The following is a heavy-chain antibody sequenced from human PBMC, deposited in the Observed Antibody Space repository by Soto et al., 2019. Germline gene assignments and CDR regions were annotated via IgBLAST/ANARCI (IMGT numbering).Heavy chain of an antibody. CDR2: INHSGST. Sequence: SDTLSLTCAVYGWSFSGYYWSWIRQPPGKGLEWIGEINHSGSTNYNPSLKSRVTISVDTSKNQFSLKLSSVTAADTAVYYCARTSLSRYYDFWSGYYKGFDYWGQGTLVTVSS. CDR3: ARTSLSRYYDFWSGYYKGFDY. D-gene: IGHD3-3*01. CDR1: GWSFSGYY. V-gene: IGHV4-34*01. J-gene: IGHJ4*02.